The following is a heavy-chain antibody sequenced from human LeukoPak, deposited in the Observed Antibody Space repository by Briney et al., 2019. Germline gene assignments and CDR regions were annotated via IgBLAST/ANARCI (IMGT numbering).Heavy chain of an antibody. CDR2: IYYSGST. J-gene: IGHJ4*02. D-gene: IGHD3-22*01. CDR1: GGSLSSYY. CDR3: AREGSSGYYSFDY. V-gene: IGHV4-59*01. Sequence: SETLSLTCTVSGGSLSSYYWSWIRQPPGKGLEWIGYIYYSGSTNYNPSLKSRVTISVDTSKNQFSLKLSSVTAADTAVYYCAREGSSGYYSFDYWGQGTLVTVSS.